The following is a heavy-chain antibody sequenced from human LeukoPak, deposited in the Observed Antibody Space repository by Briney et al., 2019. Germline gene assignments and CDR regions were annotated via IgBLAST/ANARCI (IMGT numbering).Heavy chain of an antibody. V-gene: IGHV3-23*01. CDR1: RFTFSSYA. J-gene: IGHJ4*02. CDR2: ISGDGGST. Sequence: GGSLRLSCAASRFTFSSYAMSWVRQAPGKGLEWVSGISGDGGSTYYADSVKGRFTISRDNSKNTLYLQMNSLRAEDTAVYYCARETHYALDYWGQGTLVTVSS. D-gene: IGHD4-17*01. CDR3: ARETHYALDY.